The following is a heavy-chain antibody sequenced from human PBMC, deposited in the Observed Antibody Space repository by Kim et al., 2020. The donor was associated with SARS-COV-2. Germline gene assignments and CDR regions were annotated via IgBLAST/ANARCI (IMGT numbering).Heavy chain of an antibody. J-gene: IGHJ3*02. CDR1: GFTDFSDSA. D-gene: IGHD2-8*02. CDR3: ARGPPNTRGYWDAFDI. CDR2: IRSKDNGYTT. Sequence: GGSLRLSCAASGFTDFSDSAVYWVRQASGKGLECLGRIRSKDNGYTTTYAASVEGRFTISRDDSKNTAYLQMNGLKSEETAIYYCARGPPNTRGYWDAFDIWGQGTVVTVSS. V-gene: IGHV3-73*01.